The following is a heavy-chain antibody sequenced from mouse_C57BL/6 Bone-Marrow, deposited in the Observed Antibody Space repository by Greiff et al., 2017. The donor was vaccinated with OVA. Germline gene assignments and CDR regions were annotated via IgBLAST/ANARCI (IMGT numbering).Heavy chain of an antibody. CDR2: INPYNGGT. CDR3: ARPWDY. J-gene: IGHJ2*01. CDR1: GYTFTDYY. Sequence: EVQGVESGPVLVKPGASVKMSCKASGYTFTDYYMNWVKQSHGKSLEWIGVINPYNGGTSYNQKFKGKATLTVDKSSSTAYMELNSLTSEDSAVYYCARPWDYWGQGTTLTVSS. V-gene: IGHV1-19*01.